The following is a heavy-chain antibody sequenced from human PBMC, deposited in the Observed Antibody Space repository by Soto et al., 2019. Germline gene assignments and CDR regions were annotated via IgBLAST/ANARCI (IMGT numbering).Heavy chain of an antibody. D-gene: IGHD5-18*01. V-gene: IGHV4-34*01. J-gene: IGHJ5*02. Sequence: SETLSLTCAVYGGSFSGYYWSWIRQPPGKGLEWIGEINHSGSTNYNPSLKSRVTISVDTSKNQFSLKLSSVTAADTAVYYCARGLGYSYGYVWFDPWGQGTLVTVSS. CDR3: ARGLGYSYGYVWFDP. CDR1: GGSFSGYY. CDR2: INHSGST.